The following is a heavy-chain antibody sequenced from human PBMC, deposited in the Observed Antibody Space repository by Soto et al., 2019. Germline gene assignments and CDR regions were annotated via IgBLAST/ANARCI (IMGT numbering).Heavy chain of an antibody. D-gene: IGHD2-15*01. V-gene: IGHV4-31*03. J-gene: IGHJ3*02. CDR1: GGSISSGGYY. CDR3: ARARPGDIVVVVAATSPDAFDI. Sequence: PSETLSLTCTVSGGSISSGGYYWSWIRQHPGKGLEWIGYIYYSGSTYYNPSLKSRVTISVDTSKNQFYLKLSSVTAADTAVYYCARARPGDIVVVVAATSPDAFDIWGQGTMVTVSS. CDR2: IYYSGST.